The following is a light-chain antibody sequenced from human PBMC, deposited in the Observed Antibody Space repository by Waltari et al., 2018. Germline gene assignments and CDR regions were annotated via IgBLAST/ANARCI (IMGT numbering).Light chain of an antibody. Sequence: DIQMTQSPSSLSASVGDRVTITCRASQSISSHLNWYQQKPGKAPKLLIYAASSLQSGVPSRFSGSGSETDFTLTISSLQPEDFATYYCQQSYSTLWTFGQGTKVEIK. CDR1: QSISSH. CDR2: AAS. V-gene: IGKV1-39*01. J-gene: IGKJ1*01. CDR3: QQSYSTLWT.